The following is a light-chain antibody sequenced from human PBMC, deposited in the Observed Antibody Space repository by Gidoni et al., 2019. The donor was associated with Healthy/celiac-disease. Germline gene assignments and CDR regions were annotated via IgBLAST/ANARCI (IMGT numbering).Light chain of an antibody. CDR3: QQGLT. J-gene: IGKJ4*01. CDR2: GAS. Sequence: EIVLTQSPGTLSLSPGERATLSCRASQSVSSSYLAWYQQKPGQAPRLLIYGASSRATGIPDRFSGSGSGTDLTLTISRLEPEDFAVYYCQQGLTFGGGTKVEIK. V-gene: IGKV3-20*01. CDR1: QSVSSSY.